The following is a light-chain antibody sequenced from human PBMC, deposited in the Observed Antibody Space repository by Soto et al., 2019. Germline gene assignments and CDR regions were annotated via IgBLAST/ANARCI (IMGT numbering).Light chain of an antibody. Sequence: DLQMTQSPSSLSASVGDRVNITCRASQSISSYLKWYQQKPGKAPKLLIYAASSLQSWVPSRFSGSGSGTDFTLTISSRQPEDFATYYCQQSYSTLLTFGGGTKVEIK. CDR2: AAS. CDR3: QQSYSTLLT. J-gene: IGKJ4*01. CDR1: QSISSY. V-gene: IGKV1-39*01.